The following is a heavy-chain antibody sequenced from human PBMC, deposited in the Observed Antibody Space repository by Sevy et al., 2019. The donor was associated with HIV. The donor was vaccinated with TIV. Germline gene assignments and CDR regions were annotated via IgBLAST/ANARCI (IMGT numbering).Heavy chain of an antibody. D-gene: IGHD2-2*02. V-gene: IGHV3-30*02. CDR2: IRYDGSNK. Sequence: GGSLRLSCAASGFTFSSYGMHWVRQAPGKGLEWVAFIRYDGSNKYYADSVKGRFTISRDNSKNTLYLQMNSLRAEDTAVYYCAKDRKDRSSTSCYSNGDDAFDIWGQGTMVTVSS. CDR3: AKDRKDRSSTSCYSNGDDAFDI. CDR1: GFTFSSYG. J-gene: IGHJ3*02.